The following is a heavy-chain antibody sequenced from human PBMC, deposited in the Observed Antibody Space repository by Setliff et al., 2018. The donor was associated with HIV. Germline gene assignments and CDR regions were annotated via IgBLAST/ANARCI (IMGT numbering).Heavy chain of an antibody. CDR3: ARDRLNVYSSGWGVGY. D-gene: IGHD6-25*01. J-gene: IGHJ4*02. CDR1: GYTFIKFG. CDR2: ISGYNGNT. Sequence: GASVKVSCKASGYTFIKFGITWVRQAPGQGLEWVGYISGYNGNTKYAQNVQGRVTMTTDTSTSTAYMELRSLRYDDTAVYYCARDRLNVYSSGWGVGYWGQGTLVTVSS. V-gene: IGHV1-18*04.